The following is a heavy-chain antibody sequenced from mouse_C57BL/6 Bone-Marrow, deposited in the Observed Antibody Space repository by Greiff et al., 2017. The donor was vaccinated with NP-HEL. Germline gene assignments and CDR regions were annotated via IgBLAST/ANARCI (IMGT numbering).Heavy chain of an antibody. D-gene: IGHD1-1*01. Sequence: EVQRVESGGDLVKPGGSLKLSCAASGFTFSSYGMSWVRQTPDKRLEWVATISSGGSYTYYPDSVKGRFTISRDNANNTLYLQMISLKTEDTAVYYCARHGLLLQLDYWGQGTTLTVSS. CDR3: ARHGLLLQLDY. CDR2: ISSGGSYT. V-gene: IGHV5-6*01. CDR1: GFTFSSYG. J-gene: IGHJ2*01.